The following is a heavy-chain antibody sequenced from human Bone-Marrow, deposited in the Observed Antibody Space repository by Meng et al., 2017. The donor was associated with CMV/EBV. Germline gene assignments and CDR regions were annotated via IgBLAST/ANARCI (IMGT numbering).Heavy chain of an antibody. V-gene: IGHV4-39*07. CDR3: AREGAVDYYFDY. D-gene: IGHD6-19*01. Sequence: QLQLQWSVLGLWKPSETLSLTCTVSGGSISSSSYYWGWIRQPPGKVLEWIGIIYYSGSTYYSPSLKSRVTISVDTSKNQFSLKLSSVTAADTAVYYCAREGAVDYYFDYWCQGTLVTVSS. CDR2: IYYSGST. CDR1: GGSISSSSYY. J-gene: IGHJ4*02.